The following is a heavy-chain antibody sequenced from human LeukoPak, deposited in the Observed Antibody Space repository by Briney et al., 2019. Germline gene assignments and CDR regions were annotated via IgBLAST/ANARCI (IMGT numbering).Heavy chain of an antibody. CDR2: IYYSGST. Sequence: PSQTLSLSCTVSGGSISSGDYYWGWTRQPPGNGLEWIGYIYYSGSTYYNPSLKSRVAISVDTSKNQFSLKLSSVTAADTAVYYCARYCSSTSAKNFDYWGQGTLVTVSS. D-gene: IGHD2-2*01. CDR3: ARYCSSTSAKNFDY. J-gene: IGHJ4*02. CDR1: GGSISSGDYY. V-gene: IGHV4-30-4*01.